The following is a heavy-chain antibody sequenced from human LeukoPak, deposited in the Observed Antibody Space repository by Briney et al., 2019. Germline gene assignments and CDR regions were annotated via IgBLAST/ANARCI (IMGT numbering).Heavy chain of an antibody. Sequence: PGWSLTLSCAASGFTFSSYSMNWLRQAPGKGLEWVSYISSSSSYIYYADSVKGRFTISRDNAKNSLYLQMNSLRAEDTAVYYCARVALYGGNSGVVDYWGQGTLVTVSS. CDR1: GFTFSSYS. V-gene: IGHV3-21*01. D-gene: IGHD4-23*01. CDR2: ISSSSSYI. J-gene: IGHJ4*02. CDR3: ARVALYGGNSGVVDY.